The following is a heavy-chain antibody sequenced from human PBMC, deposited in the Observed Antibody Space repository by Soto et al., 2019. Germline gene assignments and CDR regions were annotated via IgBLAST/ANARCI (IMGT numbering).Heavy chain of an antibody. CDR3: ARSMYSTSAQLYYGMDV. Sequence: SETLSLTCAVSGYSIRSGYFWGWIRQPPGKGLEWIGSMYHSGITYYNLSLKSRVTISVDTSKNQLSLKLSSATAADTAVYYCARSMYSTSAQLYYGMDVWGQGTTVTVS. D-gene: IGHD6-6*01. CDR1: GYSIRSGYF. J-gene: IGHJ6*02. CDR2: MYHSGIT. V-gene: IGHV4-38-2*01.